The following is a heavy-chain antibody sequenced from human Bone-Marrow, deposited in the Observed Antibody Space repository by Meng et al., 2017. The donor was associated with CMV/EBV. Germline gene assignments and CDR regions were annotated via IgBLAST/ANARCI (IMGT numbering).Heavy chain of an antibody. CDR1: GYTFTNYD. Sequence: ASVKVSCKASGYTFTNYDINWVRQATGQGLEWMGWMNPNSGNTGYAQKFQGRVTMTRDTSISTAYMELSSLRSDDTAVYYCARGPYTRHGAFAIWGRGKRVTVAS. J-gene: IGHJ3*02. CDR3: ARGPYTRHGAFAI. V-gene: IGHV1-8*01. CDR2: MNPNSGNT.